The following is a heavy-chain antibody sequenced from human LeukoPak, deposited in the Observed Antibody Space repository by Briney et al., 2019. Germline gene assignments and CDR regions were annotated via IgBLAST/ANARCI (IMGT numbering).Heavy chain of an antibody. V-gene: IGHV4-39*07. Sequence: PSETLSLTCTVSGGSISSSSYYWGWIRQPPGKGLEWIGSIYYSGSTNYNPSLKSRVTISVDTSKNQFSLKLSSVTAADTAVYYCARAYCSGGSCYPGWFDPWGQGTLVTVSS. CDR2: IYYSGST. D-gene: IGHD2-15*01. CDR3: ARAYCSGGSCYPGWFDP. CDR1: GGSISSSSYY. J-gene: IGHJ5*02.